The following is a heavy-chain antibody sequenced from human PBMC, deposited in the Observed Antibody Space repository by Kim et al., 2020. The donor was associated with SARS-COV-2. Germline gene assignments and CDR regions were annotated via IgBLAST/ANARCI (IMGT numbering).Heavy chain of an antibody. CDR1: GGSISGYY. CDR3: ARGFDY. J-gene: IGHJ4*02. CDR2: ISYSGST. Sequence: SETLSLTCTVSGGSISGYYWSWIRQPPGKGLEWIGYISYSGSTNSTPSLKSRVTISVDTSKNQFSLKLISVTAADTAVYYCARGFDYWGQGTLVTVSS. V-gene: IGHV4-59*13.